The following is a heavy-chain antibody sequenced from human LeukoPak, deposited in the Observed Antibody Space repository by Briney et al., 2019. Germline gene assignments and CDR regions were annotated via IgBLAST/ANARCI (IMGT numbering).Heavy chain of an antibody. CDR1: GGSISSSNYY. J-gene: IGHJ3*02. CDR3: ARDRLQRGAFDI. D-gene: IGHD6-25*01. CDR2: IYYTGSA. V-gene: IGHV4-39*07. Sequence: SETLSLTCTVSGGSISSSNYYWGWIRQPPGKGLEWIGNIYYTGSASYNPSLKSRVTISVDTSKNQFSLKLNSVTAADTAVYYCARDRLQRGAFDIWGQGTMVTVSS.